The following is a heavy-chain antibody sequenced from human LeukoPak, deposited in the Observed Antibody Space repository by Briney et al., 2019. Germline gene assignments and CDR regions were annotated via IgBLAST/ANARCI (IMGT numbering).Heavy chain of an antibody. CDR2: ISYDGSNK. V-gene: IGHV3-30*18. CDR3: AKDRKWQQLVPDAFDI. J-gene: IGHJ3*02. Sequence: GGSLRLSCAASGFTFSSYSMHWVRQAPGKGLEWVAVISYDGSNKYYADSVKGRFTISRDNSKNTLYLQMNSLRAEDTAVYYCAKDRKWQQLVPDAFDIWGQGTMVTVSS. CDR1: GFTFSSYS. D-gene: IGHD6-13*01.